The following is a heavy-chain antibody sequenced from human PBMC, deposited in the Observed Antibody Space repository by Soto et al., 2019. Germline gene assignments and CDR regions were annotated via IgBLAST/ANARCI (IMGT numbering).Heavy chain of an antibody. CDR1: GFTFSSYS. J-gene: IGHJ6*02. CDR2: VSSSSSYI. D-gene: IGHD2-2*02. Sequence: PGGSLRLSCAASGFTFSSYSMNWVRQAPGKGLEWVSSVSSSSSYIYYADSVKGRFTISRDNAKNSLYLQMNSLRAEDTAVYYCARDGQDIVVVPAAIYNYYYGMDVWGQGTTVTVSS. CDR3: ARDGQDIVVVPAAIYNYYYGMDV. V-gene: IGHV3-21*01.